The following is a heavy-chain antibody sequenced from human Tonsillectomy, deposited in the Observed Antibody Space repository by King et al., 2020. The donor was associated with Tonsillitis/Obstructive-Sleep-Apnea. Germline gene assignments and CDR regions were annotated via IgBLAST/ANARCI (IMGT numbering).Heavy chain of an antibody. V-gene: IGHV3-30*04. CDR3: ARGCTWIGYYQLDY. CDR2: ISYDGSNK. Sequence: VQLVESGGGVVQPGRSLRLSCAASGFTFSSYAMHWVRQAPGKGLEWVAVISYDGSNKYYADSVKGRFTISRDNSKNTLYLQMNSLRPEDTAVYYCARGCTWIGYYQLDYWGQGTLVTVSS. J-gene: IGHJ4*02. CDR1: GFTFSSYA. D-gene: IGHD3-3*01.